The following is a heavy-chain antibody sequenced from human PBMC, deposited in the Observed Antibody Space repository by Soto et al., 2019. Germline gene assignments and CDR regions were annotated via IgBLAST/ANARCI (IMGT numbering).Heavy chain of an antibody. Sequence: SETLSLTCTVSGGSISSSSYYWGWIRQPPGKGLEWIGSIYYSGSTYYNPSLKSRVTISVDTSKNQFSLKLSSVTAADTAVYYCARQDIVVVVAKFDYWGQGTLVTVSS. CDR3: ARQDIVVVVAKFDY. CDR1: GGSISSSSYY. V-gene: IGHV4-39*01. CDR2: IYYSGST. J-gene: IGHJ4*02. D-gene: IGHD2-15*01.